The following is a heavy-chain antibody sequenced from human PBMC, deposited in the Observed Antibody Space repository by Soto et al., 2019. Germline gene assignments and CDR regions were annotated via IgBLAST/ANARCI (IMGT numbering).Heavy chain of an antibody. CDR1: GGSSSSGGYY. Sequence: QVQLQESGPGLVKPSQTLSLTCTVSGGSSSSGGYYWSWIRQHPAKGLEWIGYIYYSGSTYYNPSLKSRVTISVDTSKNQFSLKLSSVTAADTAVYYCAIVTTRPYYFDYWGQGTLVTVSS. J-gene: IGHJ4*02. D-gene: IGHD1-1*01. CDR3: AIVTTRPYYFDY. V-gene: IGHV4-31*03. CDR2: IYYSGST.